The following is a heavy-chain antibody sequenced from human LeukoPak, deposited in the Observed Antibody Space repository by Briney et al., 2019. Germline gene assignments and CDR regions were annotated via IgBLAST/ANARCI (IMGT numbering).Heavy chain of an antibody. CDR3: AKGDNYYDNSGIGY. V-gene: IGHV3-23*01. J-gene: IGHJ4*02. CDR2: ISGSGGST. D-gene: IGHD3-22*01. Sequence: GGSLRLSCAASGFTFSSYAMSWVRQAPGKGLEWVSAISGSGGSTYYADSVKGRFTISRDNSKNTLYLQMNSLRAEDTAVYYCAKGDNYYDNSGIGYWGQGTLVTVSS. CDR1: GFTFSSYA.